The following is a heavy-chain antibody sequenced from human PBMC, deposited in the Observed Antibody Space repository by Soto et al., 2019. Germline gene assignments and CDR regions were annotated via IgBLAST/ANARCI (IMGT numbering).Heavy chain of an antibody. D-gene: IGHD4-17*01. CDR3: ARGGSYGGNSEGEIDY. V-gene: IGHV3-66*01. CDR2: IYSGGST. CDR1: GFTVSSNY. Sequence: EVQLVESGGGLVQPGGSLRLSCAASGFTVSSNYMSWVRQAPGKGLEWVSVIYSGGSTYYADSVTGRFTISRDNSKNTLYLPMNSLRAEDTAVYYCARGGSYGGNSEGEIDYWGQGTLVTVSS. J-gene: IGHJ4*02.